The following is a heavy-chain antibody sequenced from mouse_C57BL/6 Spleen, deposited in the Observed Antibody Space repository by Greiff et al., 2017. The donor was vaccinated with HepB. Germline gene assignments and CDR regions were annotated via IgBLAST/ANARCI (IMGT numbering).Heavy chain of an antibody. D-gene: IGHD2-4*01. CDR3: ARRIAYYDYGAMDY. V-gene: IGHV1-55*01. Sequence: VQLQQPGAELVKPGASVKMSCKASGYTFTSYWITWVKQRPGQGLEWIGDIYPGSGSTKYNEKFKSKATLTVDTSSSTAYMQLSSLTSEDSAVYYCARRIAYYDYGAMDYWGQGTSVTVSS. CDR2: IYPGSGST. CDR1: GYTFTSYW. J-gene: IGHJ4*01.